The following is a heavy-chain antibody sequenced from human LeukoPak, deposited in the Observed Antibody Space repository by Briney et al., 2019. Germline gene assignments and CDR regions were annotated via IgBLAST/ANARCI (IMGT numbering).Heavy chain of an antibody. CDR3: ARAYYYGSGAY. CDR2: INHSGST. J-gene: IGHJ4*02. Sequence: SETLSLTCAVYGGSFSGYYWSWIRQPPGKGLEWIGEINHSGSTNYNPSLKSRVTISVDTSKNQFSLKLSSVTAADTAVYYCARAYYYGSGAYWGQGTLVTVSS. CDR1: GGSFSGYY. D-gene: IGHD3-10*01. V-gene: IGHV4-34*01.